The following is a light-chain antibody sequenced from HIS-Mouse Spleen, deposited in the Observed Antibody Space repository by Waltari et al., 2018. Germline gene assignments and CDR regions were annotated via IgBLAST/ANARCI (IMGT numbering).Light chain of an antibody. CDR3: CSYAGSYTYVV. V-gene: IGLV2-11*01. CDR2: DVS. J-gene: IGLJ2*01. Sequence: QSALTQPRSVSGSPGQSVTIPCTGTSRDVGGYNYVSWYPQQPGKAPKLMIYDVSKRPSGVPDRFSGSKSGNTASLTISGLQAEDEADYYCCSYAGSYTYVVFGGGTKLTVL. CDR1: SRDVGGYNY.